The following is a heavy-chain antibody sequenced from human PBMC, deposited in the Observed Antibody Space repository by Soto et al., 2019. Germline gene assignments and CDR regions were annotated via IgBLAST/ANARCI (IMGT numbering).Heavy chain of an antibody. CDR2: IRSKANSYAT. CDR3: TRPTAIVGEGFDY. J-gene: IGHJ4*02. D-gene: IGHD3-22*01. V-gene: IGHV3-73*01. Sequence: PGGSLRLSCAASGVTFSGSAMHWVRQASGKGLEWVGRIRSKANSYATAYAASVKGRFTISRDDSKNTAYLQMNSLKTEDTAVYYCTRPTAIVGEGFDYWGQGTLVTVSS. CDR1: GVTFSGSA.